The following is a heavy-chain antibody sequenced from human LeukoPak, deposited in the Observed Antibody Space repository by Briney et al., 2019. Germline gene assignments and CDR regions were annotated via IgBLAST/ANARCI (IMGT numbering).Heavy chain of an antibody. Sequence: GGSLRLSCAASGFILRSYTMTWVRQAPGKGLEWVSSISTNSDYIYYADSLKGRFTISRDNAKNSLYLQIDSLRAEDTAVYYCARTWGYSDSSGYYSDYWGQGTLVTVSS. D-gene: IGHD3-22*01. V-gene: IGHV3-21*06. CDR1: GFILRSYT. CDR3: ARTWGYSDSSGYYSDY. CDR2: ISTNSDYI. J-gene: IGHJ4*02.